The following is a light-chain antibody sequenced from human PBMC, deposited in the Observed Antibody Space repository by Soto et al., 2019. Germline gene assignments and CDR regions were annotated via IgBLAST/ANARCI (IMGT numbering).Light chain of an antibody. V-gene: IGLV2-11*01. CDR2: DVS. Sequence: QSALTQPRSVSGSPGQSVTISCTGTSSDVGGYNYVSWYQQHPGKAPKLMIYDVSKRPSGVPDRFSGSKSGDTASLTISGLQAEDEADYYCCSSAGSSARYVFGAGTKLTVL. CDR1: SSDVGGYNY. J-gene: IGLJ1*01. CDR3: CSSAGSSARYV.